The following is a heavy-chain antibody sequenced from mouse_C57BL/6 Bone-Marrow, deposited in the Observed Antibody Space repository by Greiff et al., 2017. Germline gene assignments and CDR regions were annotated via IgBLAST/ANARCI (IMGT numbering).Heavy chain of an antibody. V-gene: IGHV5-16*01. J-gene: IGHJ4*01. Sequence: DVKLVESEGGLVQPGSSMKLSCTASGFTFSDYYMAWVRQVPEKGLEWVANINYDGSSTYYLDSLKSRFIISRDNAKNILYLQMSSLKSEDTATXYCAIGSLRRGPYAMDYWGQGTSVTVSS. CDR3: AIGSLRRGPYAMDY. CDR2: INYDGSST. CDR1: GFTFSDYY. D-gene: IGHD2-12*01.